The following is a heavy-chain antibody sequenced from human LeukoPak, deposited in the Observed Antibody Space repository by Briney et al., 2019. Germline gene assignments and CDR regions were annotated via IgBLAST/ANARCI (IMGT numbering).Heavy chain of an antibody. CDR3: AGLVGRYSSGLYYYYFDY. J-gene: IGHJ4*02. V-gene: IGHV4-4*02. CDR2: MYLSGTT. Sequence: SETLSLTCTVSGDSINSLDLWSWVRQPPGKGLEWIGEMYLSGTTHSNPSVKSRVTISIDKSKNQFFLNLSSVTAADTAVYYCAGLVGRYSSGLYYYYFDYWGQGTLVIVSS. D-gene: IGHD3-22*01. CDR1: GDSINSLDL.